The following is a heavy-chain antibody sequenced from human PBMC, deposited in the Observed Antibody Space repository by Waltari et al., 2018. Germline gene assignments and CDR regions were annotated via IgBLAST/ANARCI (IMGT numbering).Heavy chain of an antibody. CDR3: ASVVHVDTAMVMGT. J-gene: IGHJ4*02. CDR2: PYYDGTT. Sequence: QPQLQESGPRLVKPSETLSLTCSVSGDSLMYNLYYWGWIRQPPGKGLEWVGSPYYDGTTHYNSSLKGRATISVDPTKNQFSLEISSTTAADTAVYYCASVVHVDTAMVMGTWGQGTLVTVSS. V-gene: IGHV4-39*07. CDR1: GDSLMYNLYY. D-gene: IGHD5-18*01.